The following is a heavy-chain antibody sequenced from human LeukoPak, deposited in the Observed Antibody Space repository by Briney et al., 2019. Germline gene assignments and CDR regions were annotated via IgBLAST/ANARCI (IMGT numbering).Heavy chain of an antibody. CDR1: GYTFTSFG. J-gene: IGHJ4*02. Sequence: ASVKVSCKASGYTFTSFGISWVRQAPGQGLEWIAWISPHNGITNYAQKFQGRVTMTTDTSTSTAYMELRSLRSDDTAVYYCARDNVVGATSFDYWGQGILVTVSS. CDR3: ARDNVVGATSFDY. CDR2: ISPHNGIT. V-gene: IGHV1-18*01. D-gene: IGHD1-26*01.